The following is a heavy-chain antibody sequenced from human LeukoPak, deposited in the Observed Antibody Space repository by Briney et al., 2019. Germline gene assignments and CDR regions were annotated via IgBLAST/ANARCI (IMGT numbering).Heavy chain of an antibody. CDR3: ARDVVVTSSPDAYDI. D-gene: IGHD2-21*01. J-gene: IGHJ3*02. Sequence: PSETLSLTCTVSGDSITSXXXXXXWIXXXXXXXXXXXXXISHSGNADYNPSLXXXVYXXRDASKNQLSLKLTSVTAADTAVYYCARDVVVTSSPDAYDIWGPGKMVTVSS. CDR1: GDSITSXXXX. V-gene: IGHV4-31*03. CDR2: ISHSGNA.